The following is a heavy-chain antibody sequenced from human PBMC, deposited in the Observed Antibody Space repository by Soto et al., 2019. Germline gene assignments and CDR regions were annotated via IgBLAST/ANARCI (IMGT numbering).Heavy chain of an antibody. V-gene: IGHV4-34*01. Sequence: PPETLSLTCAVHGGSFSAYYWSWIRQPPGQGLEWIGEINHSGGTSYTPSPKSRVTISVDTPKSQFSLKLTSVTAADRAVYYCARGSVDTVDSSGFYDYWGQGTPLSVS. CDR1: GGSFSAYY. CDR2: INHSGGT. CDR3: ARGSVDTVDSSGFYDY. J-gene: IGHJ4*02. D-gene: IGHD3-22*01.